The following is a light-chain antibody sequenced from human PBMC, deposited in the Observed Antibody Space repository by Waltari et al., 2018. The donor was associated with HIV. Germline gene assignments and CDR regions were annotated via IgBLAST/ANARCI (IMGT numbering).Light chain of an antibody. CDR3: QQRIKWPST. CDR1: QSVSRY. Sequence: EIVLTQSPATLSLSPGERATLSCRASQSVSRYLGWYQHKPGQAPRLLIYYVSNRATGIPARFSGSGSGTDFTLTISSLEPEDSAVYYCQQRIKWPSTFGGGTKVEIK. V-gene: IGKV3-11*01. CDR2: YVS. J-gene: IGKJ4*01.